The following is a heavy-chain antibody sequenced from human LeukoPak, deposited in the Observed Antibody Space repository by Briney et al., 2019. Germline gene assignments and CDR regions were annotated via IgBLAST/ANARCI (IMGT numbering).Heavy chain of an antibody. Sequence: SETLSLTCAVYGGSFSGYYWSWIRQPAGKGLEWIGRIYSSGSTNYNPSLKSRVTISVDTSKNQFSLKLSSVTAADTAVYYCARSIVVVPAAKSPYFDYWGQGTLVTVSS. CDR3: ARSIVVVPAAKSPYFDY. J-gene: IGHJ4*02. V-gene: IGHV4-59*10. CDR2: IYSSGST. CDR1: GGSFSGYY. D-gene: IGHD2-2*01.